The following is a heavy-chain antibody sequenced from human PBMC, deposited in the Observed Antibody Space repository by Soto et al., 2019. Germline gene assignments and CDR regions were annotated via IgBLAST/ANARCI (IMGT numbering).Heavy chain of an antibody. D-gene: IGHD3-3*01. J-gene: IGHJ6*03. V-gene: IGHV3-23*01. CDR3: AKAPLTSFGVVITGNYMDV. Sequence: EVQLLESGGGLVQPGGSLRLSCAASGFTFSSYAMSWVRQAPGKGLEWVSAISGSGGSTYYADSVKGRFTISRDNSKNPLYLQMNSLRAEDTAVYYCAKAPLTSFGVVITGNYMDVWGKGTTVTVSS. CDR2: ISGSGGST. CDR1: GFTFSSYA.